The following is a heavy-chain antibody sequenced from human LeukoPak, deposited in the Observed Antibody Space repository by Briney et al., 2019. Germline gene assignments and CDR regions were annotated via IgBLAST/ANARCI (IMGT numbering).Heavy chain of an antibody. CDR3: ARDRRVLWFGELLAPLDY. CDR2: IKQDGSEK. CDR1: GFTFSSYW. Sequence: GGSLRLSCAASGFTFSSYWMSWVRHAPGKGLEWVANIKQDGSEKYYVDSVKGRFTISRDNAKNSLYLQMNSLRAEDTAVYYCARDRRVLWFGELLAPLDYWGQGTLVTVSS. V-gene: IGHV3-7*01. D-gene: IGHD3-10*01. J-gene: IGHJ4*02.